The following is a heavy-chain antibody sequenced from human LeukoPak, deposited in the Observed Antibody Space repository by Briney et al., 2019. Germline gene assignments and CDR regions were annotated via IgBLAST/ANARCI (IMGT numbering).Heavy chain of an antibody. CDR1: GGTFSSYA. V-gene: IGHV1-18*01. J-gene: IGHJ3*02. D-gene: IGHD3-10*01. Sequence: ASVKVSCKASGGTFSSYAISWVRQAPGQGLEWMGWISAYNGNTNYAQKLQGRVTMTTDTSTSTAYMELRSLRSDDTAVYYCARDGLFLNAFDIWGQGTMVTVSS. CDR3: ARDGLFLNAFDI. CDR2: ISAYNGNT.